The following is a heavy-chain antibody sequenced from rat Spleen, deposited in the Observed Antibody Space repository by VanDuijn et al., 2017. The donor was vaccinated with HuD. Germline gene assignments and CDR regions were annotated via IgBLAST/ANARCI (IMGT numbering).Heavy chain of an antibody. V-gene: IGHV3-1*01. D-gene: IGHD1-12*01. J-gene: IGHJ2*01. Sequence: EMQLQESGPGLVKPSQSLSLTCSVTGYSITSNYWAWIRKFPGNKMEWIGHISYSGSTSYNPSLKSRISITRDTSKNQFFLQVNSVTTEDTATYYCARTSWDDFDYWGQGVMVTVSS. CDR3: ARTSWDDFDY. CDR1: GYSITSNY. CDR2: ISYSGST.